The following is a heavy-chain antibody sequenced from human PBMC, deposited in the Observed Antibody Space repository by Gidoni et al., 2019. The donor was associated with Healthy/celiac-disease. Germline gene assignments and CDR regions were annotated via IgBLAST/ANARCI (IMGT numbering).Heavy chain of an antibody. CDR3: ARAPLDGGNEPFDY. CDR1: GFPFSSYS. J-gene: IGHJ4*02. V-gene: IGHV3-48*01. D-gene: IGHD2-15*01. Sequence: EVQLVESGGGLVQPGGSLRLSCAASGFPFSSYSLNWVRQAPGKGLEWVSYISSSSSTIYYADSVKGRFTISRDNAKNSLYLQMNSLRAEDTAVYYCARAPLDGGNEPFDYWGQGTLVTVSS. CDR2: ISSSSSTI.